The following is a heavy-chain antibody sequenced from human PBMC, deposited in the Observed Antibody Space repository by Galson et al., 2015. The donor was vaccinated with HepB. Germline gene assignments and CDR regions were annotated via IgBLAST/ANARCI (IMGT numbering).Heavy chain of an antibody. D-gene: IGHD3-10*01. CDR3: ANELMGSGRWIDY. J-gene: IGHJ4*02. CDR1: GCTFSTYA. Sequence: SLRICGEASGCTFSTYAMHWGRQAPGKGLEWVAFIGSDGSSKYYADSVKGRFAISSDNSKNTLYLQMNSLRAEDTAVYYCANELMGSGRWIDYWGQGTLVTVSS. V-gene: IGHV3-30*02. CDR2: IGSDGSSK.